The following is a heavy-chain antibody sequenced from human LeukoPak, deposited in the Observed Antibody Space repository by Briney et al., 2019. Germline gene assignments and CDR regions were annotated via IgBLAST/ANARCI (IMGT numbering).Heavy chain of an antibody. CDR1: GFTFSSHS. V-gene: IGHV3-21*01. D-gene: IGHD2-15*01. J-gene: IGHJ4*02. Sequence: PGGSLRLSCAVSGFTFSSHSVNWVRQAPGKGLEWVLSITTSNYIYYAESVKGRFTISRDNAKNSLYLQMNSLRAEDTAVYYCVREQARGGSFDDSGQGTLVTVSS. CDR3: VREQARGGSFDD. CDR2: ITTSNYI.